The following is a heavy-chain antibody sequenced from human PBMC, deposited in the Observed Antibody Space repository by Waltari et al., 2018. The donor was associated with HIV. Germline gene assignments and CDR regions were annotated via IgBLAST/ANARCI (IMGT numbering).Heavy chain of an antibody. Sequence: QVQLVESGGGVVQPGRSLRLSCAASGFTFSLYALHWVRQAPGKGLEWVAVIWYDGSNTYYADSVKGRFTISRDNSKNTLYLQMSSLRAEDTAMYYCAKNPLSGEGYFDYWGQGTLVTVSS. D-gene: IGHD2-15*01. J-gene: IGHJ4*02. V-gene: IGHV3-30*18. CDR3: AKNPLSGEGYFDY. CDR2: IWYDGSNT. CDR1: GFTFSLYA.